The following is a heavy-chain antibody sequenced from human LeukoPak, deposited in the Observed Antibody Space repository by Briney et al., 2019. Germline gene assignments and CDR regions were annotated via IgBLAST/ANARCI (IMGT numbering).Heavy chain of an antibody. CDR1: GLSFTDSY. D-gene: IGHD4/OR15-4a*01. J-gene: IGHJ4*02. CDR2: ITSSGATT. V-gene: IGHV3-11*01. CDR3: ARDPDYGDPY. Sequence: GGSLRLSCSASGLSFTDSYMNWFRLSPEKGLEWIAYITSSGATTEYADSVKGRFTISRVNAKNSLYLQMNSLSPDDTAVYYCARDPDYGDPYWGQGTLVTVSS.